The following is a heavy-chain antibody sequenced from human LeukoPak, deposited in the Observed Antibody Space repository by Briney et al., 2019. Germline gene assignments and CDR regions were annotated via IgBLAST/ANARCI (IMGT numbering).Heavy chain of an antibody. D-gene: IGHD6-13*01. Sequence: PSETLSLTCTVSGGSISSYYWSWIRQPPGKGLEWIGYIYYSGSTNYNPSLKSRVTISVDTSKNQFSLKLSSVTAADTAVYYCARVGDSSSWNLIDYWGQGTLSPSPQ. V-gene: IGHV4-59*01. CDR2: IYYSGST. CDR3: ARVGDSSSWNLIDY. CDR1: GGSISSYY. J-gene: IGHJ4*02.